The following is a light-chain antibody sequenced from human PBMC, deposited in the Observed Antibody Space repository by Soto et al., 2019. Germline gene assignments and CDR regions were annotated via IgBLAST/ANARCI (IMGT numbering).Light chain of an antibody. CDR1: SSDVGGYNN. J-gene: IGLJ2*01. V-gene: IGLV2-14*01. CDR2: EVT. Sequence: QPVLTQPASVSGSPGQSITISCTGTSSDVGGYNNVSWYQQRPGKAPKLMVYEVTNRPSGVSNRFSGSKSGNTASLTISGLQAEDEADYYCSSYRHRDTLVFGGGTKLTVL. CDR3: SSYRHRDTLV.